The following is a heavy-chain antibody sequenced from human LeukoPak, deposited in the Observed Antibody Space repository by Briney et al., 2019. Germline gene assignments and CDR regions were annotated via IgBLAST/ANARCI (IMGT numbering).Heavy chain of an antibody. J-gene: IGHJ4*02. V-gene: IGHV3-23*01. Sequence: GGSLRLSCAASGFTFRSYCIYWVRQAPGKGLGWVSGISGSGGDTYLADSVRGRFTISRDNSKNTVFLQMDSLRAEDTAVYYCAKTTDGYSSGRYPGWPIDYWGQGTLVTVSS. CDR1: GFTFRSYC. CDR2: ISGSGGDT. CDR3: AKTTDGYSSGRYPGWPIDY. D-gene: IGHD6-19*01.